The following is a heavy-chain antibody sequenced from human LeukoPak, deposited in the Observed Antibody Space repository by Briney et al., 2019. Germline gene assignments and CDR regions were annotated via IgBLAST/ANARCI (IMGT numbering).Heavy chain of an antibody. CDR1: GYTFTSYY. D-gene: IGHD3-10*01. CDR3: ARTLWFGELVFD. Sequence: ASVKVSCKASGYTFTSYYMHWVRQAPGQGLECMGIINPSGGSTSYALKFQGRVTMTRDTSTSTVYMELSSLRSEDTAVYNCARTLWFGELVFDWGQGTLVTVSS. V-gene: IGHV1-46*03. J-gene: IGHJ4*02. CDR2: INPSGGST.